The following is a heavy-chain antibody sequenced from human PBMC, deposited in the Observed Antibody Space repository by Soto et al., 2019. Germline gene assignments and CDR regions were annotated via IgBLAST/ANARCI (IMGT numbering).Heavy chain of an antibody. CDR1: GFTFSSYA. CDR2: ISYDGSNK. V-gene: IGHV3-30-3*01. J-gene: IGHJ4*02. D-gene: IGHD4-17*01. Sequence: QVQLVESGGGVVQPGRSLRLSCAASGFTFSSYAMHCVRQAPGKGLEWVAVISYDGSNKYYADSVKGLFTISRDNSKNTLYLQMNILRAEDTAVYYCARADYGGDYFDYWCQGTMVTVSS. CDR3: ARADYGGDYFDY.